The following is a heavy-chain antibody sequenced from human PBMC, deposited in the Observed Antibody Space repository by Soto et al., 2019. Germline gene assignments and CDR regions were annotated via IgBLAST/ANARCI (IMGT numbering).Heavy chain of an antibody. J-gene: IGHJ5*02. CDR1: GYTLTSYG. CDR2: ISAYNGNT. Sequence: ASVKVSCKASGYTLTSYGISWVRQAPGQGLEWMGWISAYNGNTNYAQKLQGRVTMTTDTSTSTAYMELRSLRSDDTAVYYCAIDHSVLRYFDWSNENWFDPWGQGTLVTVSS. CDR3: AIDHSVLRYFDWSNENWFDP. D-gene: IGHD3-9*01. V-gene: IGHV1-18*01.